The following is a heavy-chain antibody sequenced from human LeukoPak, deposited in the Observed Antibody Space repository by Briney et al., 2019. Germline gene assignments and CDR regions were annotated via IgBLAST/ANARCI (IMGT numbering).Heavy chain of an antibody. Sequence: PGGSLRLSCAASGFTFSGYWMSWVRQAPGKGLEWVANIKKDGSEKYYVDSVKGRFTISRDNARNSLSLQMNSLRGEDTAVYYCARAAYYDSSGYWGYYFDYWGQGTLVTVSS. CDR2: IKKDGSEK. CDR3: ARAAYYDSSGYWGYYFDY. D-gene: IGHD3-22*01. J-gene: IGHJ4*02. V-gene: IGHV3-7*01. CDR1: GFTFSGYW.